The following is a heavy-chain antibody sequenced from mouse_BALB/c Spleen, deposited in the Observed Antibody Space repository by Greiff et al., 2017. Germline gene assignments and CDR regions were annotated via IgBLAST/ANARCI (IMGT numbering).Heavy chain of an antibody. D-gene: IGHD2-1*01. CDR2: INPSNGRT. V-gene: IGHV1S81*02. J-gene: IGHJ3*01. Sequence: QVQLQQPGAELVKPGASVKLSCKASGYTFTSYWMHWVKQRPGQGLEWIGEINPSNGRTNYNEKFKSKATLTVDKSSSTAYMQLSSLTSEDSAVYYCARSGCYGIDVAYWGQGTLVTVSA. CDR1: GYTFTSYW. CDR3: ARSGCYGIDVAY.